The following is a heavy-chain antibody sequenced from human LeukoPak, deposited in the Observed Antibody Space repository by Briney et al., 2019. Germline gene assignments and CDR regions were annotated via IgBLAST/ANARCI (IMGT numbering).Heavy chain of an antibody. V-gene: IGHV3-11*01. CDR2: ISSSGSTI. Sequence: GGSLRLSCAASGFTFSDYYMSWIRQAPGKGLEWVSYISSSGSTIYYADSVKGRFTISRDNSKNTLYLQMNSLRAEDTAVYYCARVFGVRYDSSGYYFYWGQGTLVTVSS. D-gene: IGHD3-22*01. J-gene: IGHJ4*02. CDR1: GFTFSDYY. CDR3: ARVFGVRYDSSGYYFY.